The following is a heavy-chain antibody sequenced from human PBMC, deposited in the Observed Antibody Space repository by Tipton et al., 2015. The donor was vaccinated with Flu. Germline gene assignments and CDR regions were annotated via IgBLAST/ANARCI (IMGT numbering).Heavy chain of an antibody. CDR1: GGSISSYY. CDR2: IYYSGST. Sequence: TLSLTCTVSGGSISSYYWSWIRQPPGKGLEWIGYIYYSGSTNYNPSLKSRVTISVDTSKYPFSLKLSSVTAAGTAVYYCARGGGLGPGAFDIWGQGTMVTVSS. CDR3: ARGGGLGPGAFDI. D-gene: IGHD3-16*01. J-gene: IGHJ3*02. V-gene: IGHV4-59*01.